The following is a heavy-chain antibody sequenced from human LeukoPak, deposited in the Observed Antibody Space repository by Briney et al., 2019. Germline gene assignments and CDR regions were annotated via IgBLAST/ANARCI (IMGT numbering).Heavy chain of an antibody. Sequence: GGSLRLSCAASKFIFSSYCMHWVRHVPGKGLLWVSRINPDGSATEYADSVKGRFTVSRDNSKNTLYLEMRSLSVQDTALYYWTRLRNGYTSGLDDWGPGTWVTVSA. CDR1: KFIFSSYC. V-gene: IGHV3-74*01. D-gene: IGHD2-15*01. CDR2: INPDGSAT. J-gene: IGHJ4*02. CDR3: TRLRNGYTSGLDD.